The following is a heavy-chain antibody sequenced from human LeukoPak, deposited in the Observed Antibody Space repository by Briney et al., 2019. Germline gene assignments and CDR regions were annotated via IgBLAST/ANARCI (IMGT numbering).Heavy chain of an antibody. CDR2: VKNRGDGMAT. D-gene: IGHD3-16*01. V-gene: IGHV3-15*07. CDR3: TTEYFGGFEY. CDR1: TFTKAW. Sequence: PGGSLRLSCVLSTFTKAWMNWVRQAPRQGLEWVGRVKNRGDGMATDYAAPVKGRFIISRDDSKKTVYLQMDSLKTEDTAVYFCTTEYFGGFEYWGQGTLVTVSS. J-gene: IGHJ4*02.